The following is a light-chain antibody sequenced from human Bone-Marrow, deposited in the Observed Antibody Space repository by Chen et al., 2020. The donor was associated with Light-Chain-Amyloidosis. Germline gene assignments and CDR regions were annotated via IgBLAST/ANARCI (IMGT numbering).Light chain of an antibody. Sequence: SYVPTQPSSVSVAPGQTATIACGGNNIGSNSVHWYQQTPGQAPLLVVYDDSDRPSGIPERLSGSNSGNTATLTISRVEAGDEADYYCQVWDRSSDRPVFGGGTKLTVL. CDR3: QVWDRSSDRPV. J-gene: IGLJ3*02. CDR2: DDS. CDR1: NIGSNS. V-gene: IGLV3-21*02.